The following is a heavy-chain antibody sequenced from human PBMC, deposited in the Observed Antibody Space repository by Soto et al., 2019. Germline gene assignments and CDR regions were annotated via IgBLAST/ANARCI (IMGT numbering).Heavy chain of an antibody. CDR1: GFTFSSYD. CDR3: AKLTGESF. V-gene: IGHV3-30*18. J-gene: IGHJ4*02. CDR2: ISYDGSNE. D-gene: IGHD1-20*01. Sequence: QVQLVESGGGVVQPGRSLRLSCTASGFTFSSYDMHWVRQAPGKGLEWVAVISYDGSNEYYADSVRGRFTISRDNSKNTLYLQMNSLRAEDTAVYYCAKLTGESFWGQGTLVTVSS.